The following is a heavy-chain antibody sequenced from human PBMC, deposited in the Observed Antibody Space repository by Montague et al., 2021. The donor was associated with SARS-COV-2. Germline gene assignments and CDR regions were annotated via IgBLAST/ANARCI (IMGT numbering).Heavy chain of an antibody. CDR2: IYYSGST. CDR3: AKQALTRYCTSTTCFGAAFDI. Sequence: SETLSLTCAVYGGSFSGYYWNWIRQPPGKGLEWIGFIYYSGSTNYNPSLKSRVTISVDTSKNQFSLKLSSVTAADTAVYYCAKQALTRYCTSTTCFGAAFDIWGQGTMVTVSS. CDR1: GGSFSGYY. D-gene: IGHD2-2*01. J-gene: IGHJ3*02. V-gene: IGHV4-59*08.